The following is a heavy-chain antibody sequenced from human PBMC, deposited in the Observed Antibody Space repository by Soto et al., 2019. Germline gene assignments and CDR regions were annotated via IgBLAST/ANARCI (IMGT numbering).Heavy chain of an antibody. CDR3: ARGRPSIAAYYYGMDV. V-gene: IGHV1-69*06. Sequence: GGSLRLSCSASVFTFSSYAMSWGRQAPGQGLEWMGGIIPIFGTANYAQKFQGRVTITADKSTSTAYMELSSLRSEDTAVYYCARGRPSIAAYYYGMDVWGQGTTVTVSS. J-gene: IGHJ6*02. CDR1: VFTFSSYA. CDR2: IIPIFGTA. D-gene: IGHD6-6*01.